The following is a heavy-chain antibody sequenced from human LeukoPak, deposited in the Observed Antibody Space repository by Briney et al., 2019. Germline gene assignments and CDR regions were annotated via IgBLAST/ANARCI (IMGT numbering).Heavy chain of an antibody. D-gene: IGHD3-10*01. V-gene: IGHV1-18*01. CDR1: GYTFTSYG. CDR3: ARARPYYGSGSYQYYFDY. CDR2: ISAYNGNT. J-gene: IGHJ4*02. Sequence: ASVKVSCKASGYTFTSYGISWVRQAPGQGLEWMGWISAYNGNTNYAQNLQGRVTMTTDTSTSTAYMELRSLRSDDTAVYYCARARPYYGSGSYQYYFDYWGQGTLVTVSS.